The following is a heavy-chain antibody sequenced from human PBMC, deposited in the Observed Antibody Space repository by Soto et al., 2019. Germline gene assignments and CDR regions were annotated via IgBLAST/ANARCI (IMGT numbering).Heavy chain of an antibody. V-gene: IGHV4-61*10. CDR2: ISYSGST. J-gene: IGHJ4*02. CDR3: AGDGVSSAWYCD. Sequence: QVQLQESGPGLVKPSETLSLTCSVSGASVSSGTYQWSWIRQPAGEGVELVGYISYSGSTNYPPSLKRRVNLSADTSKNQFSLNLRSLTAADTAVYYCAGDGVSSAWYCDWGQGTLVTVSS. D-gene: IGHD6-19*01. CDR1: GASVSSGTYQ.